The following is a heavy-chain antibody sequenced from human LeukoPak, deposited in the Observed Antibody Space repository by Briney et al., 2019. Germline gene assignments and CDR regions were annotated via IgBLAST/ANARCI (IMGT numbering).Heavy chain of an antibody. D-gene: IGHD1-26*01. Sequence: GGSLRLSCAASGLTFSSYWMHWVRQAPGKGLVWVPRINTDGSSTSYADSVKGRFTISRDNAKNTLYLQMNSLRAEDTAVYYCARDQARGGSYSLYWGQGTLVTVSS. J-gene: IGHJ4*02. V-gene: IGHV3-74*01. CDR1: GLTFSSYW. CDR3: ARDQARGGSYSLY. CDR2: INTDGSST.